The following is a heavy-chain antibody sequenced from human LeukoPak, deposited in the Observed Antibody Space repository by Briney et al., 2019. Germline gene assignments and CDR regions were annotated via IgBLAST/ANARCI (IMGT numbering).Heavy chain of an antibody. J-gene: IGHJ5*02. CDR3: ARDNAVEDTAWWFAP. V-gene: IGHV1-8*01. CDR1: RCTLPSYD. Sequence: SVQVSRQASRCTLPSYDFNWVGQATGHGLEWMGWMNPNSDNTGYAQQFQGRVTMTRNTSISTAYIELGSVRSEDTGVYYCARDNAVEDTAWWFAPWGQGTLVTVSS. CDR2: MNPNSDNT. D-gene: IGHD2-21*01.